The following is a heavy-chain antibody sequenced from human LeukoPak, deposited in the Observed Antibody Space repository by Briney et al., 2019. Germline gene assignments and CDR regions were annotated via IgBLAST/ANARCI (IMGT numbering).Heavy chain of an antibody. Sequence: PSETLSLTCAVYGGSFSGYYWSWIRQPPGKGLEWIGEINHSGSTNYNPSLKSRVTISVDTSKNQFSLKPSSVTAADTAVYYCARKFRRRKLNWFDPWGQGTLVTVSS. CDR1: GGSFSGYY. V-gene: IGHV4-34*01. J-gene: IGHJ5*02. CDR3: ARKFRRRKLNWFDP. CDR2: INHSGST.